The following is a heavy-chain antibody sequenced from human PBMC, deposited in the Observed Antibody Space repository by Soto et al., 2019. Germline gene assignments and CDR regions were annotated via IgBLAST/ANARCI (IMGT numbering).Heavy chain of an antibody. V-gene: IGHV1-69*13. D-gene: IGHD2-2*02. CDR2: IVPIYGTT. J-gene: IGHJ6*02. CDR1: RGTFSSHS. CDR3: ARAWADDIVVVPAAIRPYGMDV. Sequence: SVKVSCKASRGTFSSHSLSWVRQAPGQGLEWMGGIVPIYGTTIYAQQFQGRVTPTADESTSTAYMELSSLRSEDTAVYYCARAWADDIVVVPAAIRPYGMDVWGQGTTVTVSS.